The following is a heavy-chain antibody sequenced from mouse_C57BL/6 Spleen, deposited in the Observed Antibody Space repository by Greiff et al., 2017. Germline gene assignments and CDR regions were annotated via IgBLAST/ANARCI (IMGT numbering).Heavy chain of an antibody. D-gene: IGHD1-1*01. CDR3: APYYYGSSTWFAY. CDR2: IDPANGNT. V-gene: IGHV14-3*01. CDR1: GFNIKNTY. Sequence: VQLQQSVAELVRPGASVKLSCTASGFNIKNTYMHWVKQRPEQGLEWIGRIDPANGNTKYAPKFQGKATKTADTSSNTAYLQLSSLTSEDTAIYYCAPYYYGSSTWFAYWGQGTLVTVSA. J-gene: IGHJ3*01.